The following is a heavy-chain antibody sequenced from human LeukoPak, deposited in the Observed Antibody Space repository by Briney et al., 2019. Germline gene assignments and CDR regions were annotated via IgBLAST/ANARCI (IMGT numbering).Heavy chain of an antibody. CDR1: GFTFRSYG. Sequence: PGGSLRLSCAVSGFTFRSYGMHWVRQAPGKGLEWVAVIWYDGSNKYYADSVKGRFTISRDNSKNTLYLQMNSLRAEDTAVYYCAKDHYGDYIDYWGQGTLVTVSS. J-gene: IGHJ4*02. D-gene: IGHD4-17*01. V-gene: IGHV3-33*06. CDR2: IWYDGSNK. CDR3: AKDHYGDYIDY.